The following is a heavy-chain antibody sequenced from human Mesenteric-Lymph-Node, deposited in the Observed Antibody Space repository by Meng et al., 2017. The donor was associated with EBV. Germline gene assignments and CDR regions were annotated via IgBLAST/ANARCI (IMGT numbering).Heavy chain of an antibody. CDR1: GSSINSSNYY. Sequence: QRQGAGPGRGTPSEAPARPCSVSGSSINSSNYYWGWIRQPPGKDLELIGTIHYSGNTHYNPSLKSRVTISVDKSKNQFSLRLTSVTAADTAVYYCARLLAVGASGWFDPWGLGTLVTVSS. CDR3: ARLLAVGASGWFDP. V-gene: IGHV4-39*01. J-gene: IGHJ5*02. CDR2: IHYSGNT. D-gene: IGHD6-19*01.